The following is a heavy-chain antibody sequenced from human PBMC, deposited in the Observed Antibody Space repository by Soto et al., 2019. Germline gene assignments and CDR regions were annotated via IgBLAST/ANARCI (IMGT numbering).Heavy chain of an antibody. CDR1: GFTFSSYA. Sequence: EVQLLESGGGLVQPGGSLRLSCAASGFTFSSYAMSWVRQAPGKGLEWVSAISGSGGSTYYADSVKGRFTISRDNSKNTLYLQMNSLRAEDTAVYYCAKGSDGYRSMGGRWFDPWGQGTLVTVSS. CDR2: ISGSGGST. J-gene: IGHJ5*02. D-gene: IGHD5-12*01. V-gene: IGHV3-23*01. CDR3: AKGSDGYRSMGGRWFDP.